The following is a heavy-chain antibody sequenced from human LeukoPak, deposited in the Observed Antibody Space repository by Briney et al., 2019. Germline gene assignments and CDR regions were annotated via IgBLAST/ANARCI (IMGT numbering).Heavy chain of an antibody. CDR3: AKLFRSLYYYGSGSYHGDAFDI. J-gene: IGHJ3*02. D-gene: IGHD3-10*01. CDR1: GGSISSGDYY. CDR2: IYYSGST. V-gene: IGHV4-30-4*01. Sequence: SQTLSLTCTVSGGSISSGDYYWSWIRQPPGKGLEWIGYIYYSGSTYYNPSLKSRVTISVDTSKNQFSLKLSSVTAADTAVYYCAKLFRSLYYYGSGSYHGDAFDIWGQGTMVTVSS.